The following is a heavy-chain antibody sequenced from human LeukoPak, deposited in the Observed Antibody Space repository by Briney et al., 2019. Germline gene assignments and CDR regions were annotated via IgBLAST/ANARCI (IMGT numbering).Heavy chain of an antibody. CDR1: GGTFSSYA. Sequence: SVKVSCKASGGTFSSYAISWVRQAPGQGLEWMGGIIPIFGTANYAQKFQGRVTITTDESTSTAYMELSSLRSEDTAVYYCAREVGVAGTFDYWGQGTLVTVSS. D-gene: IGHD6-19*01. CDR3: AREVGVAGTFDY. CDR2: IIPIFGTA. J-gene: IGHJ4*02. V-gene: IGHV1-69*05.